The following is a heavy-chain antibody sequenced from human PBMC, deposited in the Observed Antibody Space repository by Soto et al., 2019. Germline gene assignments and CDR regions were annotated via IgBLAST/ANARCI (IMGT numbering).Heavy chain of an antibody. Sequence: ASVKVSCKASGYTFTSYGISWVRQAPGQGLEWMGWISAYNGNTNYAQKLQGRVTMTTDTSTSTAYMELRSLRSDDTAVYYCARDLVYFIPLVPVAISYQPRRDAFDIWGQGTMVTVSS. CDR3: ARDLVYFIPLVPVAISYQPRRDAFDI. V-gene: IGHV1-18*01. CDR2: ISAYNGNT. J-gene: IGHJ3*02. CDR1: GYTFTSYG. D-gene: IGHD2-2*01.